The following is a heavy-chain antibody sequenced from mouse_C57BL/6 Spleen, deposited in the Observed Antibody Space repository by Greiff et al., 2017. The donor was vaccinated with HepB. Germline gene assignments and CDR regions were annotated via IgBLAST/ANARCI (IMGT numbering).Heavy chain of an antibody. V-gene: IGHV1-82*01. CDR1: GYAFSSSW. CDR3: ARRLRQGYAMDY. Sequence: QVQLQQSGPELVKPGASVKISCKASGYAFSSSWMNWVKQRPGKGLEWIGRIYPGDGDTNYNGKFKGKATLTADKSSSTAYMQLSSLPSEDSAVYFCARRLRQGYAMDYWGQGTSVTVSS. J-gene: IGHJ4*01. D-gene: IGHD2-2*01. CDR2: IYPGDGDT.